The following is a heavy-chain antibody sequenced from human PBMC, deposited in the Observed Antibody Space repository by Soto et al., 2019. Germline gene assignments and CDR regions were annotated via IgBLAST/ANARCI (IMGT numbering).Heavy chain of an antibody. V-gene: IGHV4-59*08. CDR2: IYYSGST. Sequence: SETLSLTCPVSGGSISSYYWSWIRQPPGKGLEWIGYIYYSGSTNYNPSLKSRVTISVDTSKNQFSLKLSSVTAADTAVYYCAREAFSAGAKYYYYYMDVWGKGTTVTSP. D-gene: IGHD6-13*01. CDR3: AREAFSAGAKYYYYYMDV. CDR1: GGSISSYY. J-gene: IGHJ6*03.